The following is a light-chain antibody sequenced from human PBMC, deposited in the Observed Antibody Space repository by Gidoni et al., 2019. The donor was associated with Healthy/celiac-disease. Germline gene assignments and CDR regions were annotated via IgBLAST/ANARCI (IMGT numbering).Light chain of an antibody. CDR2: DAS. CDR1: QSISSW. Sequence: IQITQSPSTLSASVGERVTITCRASQSISSWLAWYQQKPGKAPKLLIYDASSLESGVPSRFSGSGSGTEFTLTISSLQTDDFETYYCQQYNSYSLTFGGGTKVEIK. CDR3: QQYNSYSLT. V-gene: IGKV1-5*01. J-gene: IGKJ4*01.